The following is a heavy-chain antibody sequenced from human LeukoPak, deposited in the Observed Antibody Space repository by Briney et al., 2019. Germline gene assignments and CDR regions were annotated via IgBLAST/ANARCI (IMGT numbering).Heavy chain of an antibody. Sequence: SVKVSCKASGGTFSSYAISWVRQAPGQGLEWMGGIIPIFGTANYAQKFQGRVTITTDESTSTAYMELSSLRSEDTAVYYCAVAIAAAENYYYYYMDVWGKGTTVTVS. V-gene: IGHV1-69*05. CDR2: IIPIFGTA. CDR1: GGTFSSYA. D-gene: IGHD6-13*01. CDR3: AVAIAAAENYYYYYMDV. J-gene: IGHJ6*03.